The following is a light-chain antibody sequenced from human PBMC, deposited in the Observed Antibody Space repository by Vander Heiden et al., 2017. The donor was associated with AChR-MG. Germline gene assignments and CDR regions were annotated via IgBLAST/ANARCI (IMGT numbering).Light chain of an antibody. J-gene: IGLJ3*02. CDR3: CSYAASYSWV. CDR1: RSDVGCYNY. CDR2: DVS. V-gene: IGLV2-11*01. Sequence: QSALTQPRSVSGSPGQSVTMSCSGTRSDVGCYNYVSWYQHPPGKAPKLLVHDVSERPSGVPDRFSGSKSGNTASLTISGLQADDDAYYYCCSYAASYSWVFGGGTKVTVL.